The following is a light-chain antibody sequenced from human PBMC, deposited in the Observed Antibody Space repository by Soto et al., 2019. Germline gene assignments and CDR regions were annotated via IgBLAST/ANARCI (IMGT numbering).Light chain of an antibody. CDR2: AAS. CDR1: QGISSY. V-gene: IGKV1-9*01. J-gene: IGKJ2*01. Sequence: DIQLTQSPSFLSASVGDRVTITCRASQGISSYLAWYQQKPGKAPNLLIYAASTLQSGVPSRFSGSGSGTEFTLTISSLQPEDLATYCCQHLNSYPPYTFGQGTKV. CDR3: QHLNSYPPYT.